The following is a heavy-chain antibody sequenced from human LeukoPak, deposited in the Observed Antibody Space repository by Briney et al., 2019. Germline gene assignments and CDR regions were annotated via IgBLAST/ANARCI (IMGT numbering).Heavy chain of an antibody. Sequence: GWSLTLSCPPSGFTFSSYAMTWVRQPAGKGLDWVASITASGRSTFHADSVKGRFTISRDNSKKTLYLLVDSLRAEDTAIYYRAKDVSPLGWYLDSWGQGVPVTVSS. D-gene: IGHD2-15*01. CDR1: GFTFSSYA. CDR3: AKDVSPLGWYLDS. J-gene: IGHJ4*02. V-gene: IGHV3-23*01. CDR2: ITASGRST.